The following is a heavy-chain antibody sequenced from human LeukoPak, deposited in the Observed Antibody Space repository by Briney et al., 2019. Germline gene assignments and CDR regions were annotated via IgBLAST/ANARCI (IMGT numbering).Heavy chain of an antibody. CDR2: ISAYNGNT. Sequence: GASVKVSCKASGGTFSSYGISWVRQAPGQGLEWMGWISAYNGNTNYAQKLQGRVTMTTDTSTSTAYMELRSLRSDDTAVYYCARDDDYGDLVNYYYGMDVWGQGTTVTVSS. CDR3: ARDDDYGDLVNYYYGMDV. D-gene: IGHD4-17*01. V-gene: IGHV1-18*01. CDR1: GGTFSSYG. J-gene: IGHJ6*02.